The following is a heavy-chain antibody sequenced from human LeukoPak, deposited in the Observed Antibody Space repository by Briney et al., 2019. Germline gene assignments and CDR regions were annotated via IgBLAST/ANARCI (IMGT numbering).Heavy chain of an antibody. CDR1: GYTFTNYY. Sequence: GASVKVSCKASGYTFTNYYIHWVRQAPGQGLEWMGWINPNSGGTNYAQKFQGRVTMTRDTSISTAYMELSRLRSDDTAVYYCARAGSGWYWYFDLWGRGTLVTVSS. D-gene: IGHD6-19*01. J-gene: IGHJ2*01. V-gene: IGHV1-2*02. CDR2: INPNSGGT. CDR3: ARAGSGWYWYFDL.